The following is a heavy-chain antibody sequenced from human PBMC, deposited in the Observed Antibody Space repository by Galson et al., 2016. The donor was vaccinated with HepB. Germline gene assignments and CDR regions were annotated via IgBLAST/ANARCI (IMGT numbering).Heavy chain of an antibody. Sequence: CAISGDSVSSNSAAWHWIRQSPSRGLEWLGRTYYRSKGDNDYTVSVKGRITINPDTSKNQFSLQLNSVTPEDTAVYYCARQYGTYFAYWGRGTLVTVSS. CDR3: ARQYGTYFAY. D-gene: IGHD4-17*01. CDR2: TYYRSKGDN. CDR1: GDSVSSNSAA. V-gene: IGHV6-1*01. J-gene: IGHJ4*02.